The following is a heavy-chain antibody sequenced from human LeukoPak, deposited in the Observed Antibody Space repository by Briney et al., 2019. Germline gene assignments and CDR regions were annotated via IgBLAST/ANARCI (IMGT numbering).Heavy chain of an antibody. J-gene: IGHJ4*02. CDR1: GYTFTSYY. D-gene: IGHD2-15*01. Sequence: ASVKVSCKASGYTFTSYYMHWVRQAPGQGLEWMGWINPNSGGTNYAQKFQGRVTMTRDTSISTAYMELSRLRSDDTAVYYCARAIRTGYCSGGSCFDYWGQGTLVTVSS. CDR3: ARAIRTGYCSGGSCFDY. V-gene: IGHV1-2*02. CDR2: INPNSGGT.